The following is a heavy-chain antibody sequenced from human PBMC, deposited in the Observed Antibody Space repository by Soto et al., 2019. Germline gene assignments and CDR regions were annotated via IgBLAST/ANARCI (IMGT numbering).Heavy chain of an antibody. J-gene: IGHJ1*01. D-gene: IGHD6-13*01. CDR3: AKDQRRWPEYFHH. Sequence: QVQLVESGGGVVQPGRSLRLSCAASGFTFSSYGMHWVRQAPGKGLEWVAVISYDGSNKYYADSVQGRFTISRDNSKSTLYLQMNSLRAEDTAVYYCAKDQRRWPEYFHHWGQGTLVTVSS. V-gene: IGHV3-30*18. CDR2: ISYDGSNK. CDR1: GFTFSSYG.